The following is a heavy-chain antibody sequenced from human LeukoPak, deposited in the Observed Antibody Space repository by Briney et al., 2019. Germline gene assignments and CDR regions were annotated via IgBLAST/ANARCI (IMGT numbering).Heavy chain of an antibody. CDR3: ARDFWSGYYTED. CDR2: ISGSSSGSTSIT. CDR1: GIIFSTYA. J-gene: IGHJ4*02. Sequence: GGSLRLSCKFSGIIFSTYAMNWVRQAPGKGLEWISYISGSSSGSTSITQYADSVKGRFTISRNNAKNSLHLQMDRLSAEDTAVYYCARDFWSGYYTEDWGQGALVIVSS. V-gene: IGHV3-48*04. D-gene: IGHD3-3*01.